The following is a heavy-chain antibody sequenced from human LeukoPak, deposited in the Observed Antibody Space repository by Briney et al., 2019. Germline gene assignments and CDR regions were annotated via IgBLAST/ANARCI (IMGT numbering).Heavy chain of an antibody. CDR2: IYHSGST. Sequence: SETLSLTCTVSGYSISSGYYWGWIRQPPGKGLEWIGSIYHSGSTYYNPSLKSRVTISVDMSKNQFSLKLSSVTAADTAMYYCAREDYYNTSGYSLPWGQGTLVTVSS. D-gene: IGHD3-22*01. CDR1: GYSISSGYY. J-gene: IGHJ5*02. V-gene: IGHV4-38-2*02. CDR3: AREDYYNTSGYSLP.